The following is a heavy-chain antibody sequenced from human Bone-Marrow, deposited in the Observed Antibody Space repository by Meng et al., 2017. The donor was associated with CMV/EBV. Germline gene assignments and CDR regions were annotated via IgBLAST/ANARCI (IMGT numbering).Heavy chain of an antibody. D-gene: IGHD6-19*01. CDR1: GFSLSGSS. CDR3: ARDGTGWSRDH. V-gene: IGHV3-21*01. Sequence: GGSLRLSCAASGFSLSGSSMSWLRQAPGKGLVWVSTIGNGGHTYYADSVKGRFTVSRDDAENELYLHISSLRVEDTAVYFCARDGTGWSRDHWGQGALVTVSS. CDR2: IGNGGHT. J-gene: IGHJ4*02.